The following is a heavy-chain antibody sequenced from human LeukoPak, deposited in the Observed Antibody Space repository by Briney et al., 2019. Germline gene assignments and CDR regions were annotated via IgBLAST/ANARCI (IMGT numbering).Heavy chain of an antibody. D-gene: IGHD6-13*01. CDR3: AKTGYSSSWDFDY. V-gene: IGHV1-69*02. CDR1: GYTFTGYY. Sequence: ASVKVSCKASGYTFTGYYMHWVRQAPGQGLEWMGRIIPILGIANYAQKFQGRVTITADKSTSTAYMELSSLRSEDTAVYYCAKTGYSSSWDFDYWGQGTLVTVSS. J-gene: IGHJ4*02. CDR2: IIPILGIA.